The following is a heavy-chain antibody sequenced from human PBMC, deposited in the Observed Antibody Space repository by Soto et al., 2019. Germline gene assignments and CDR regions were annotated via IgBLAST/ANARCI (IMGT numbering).Heavy chain of an antibody. D-gene: IGHD6-13*01. CDR1: GYTFTRHY. Sequence: QVQLVQSGAEVKKPGASVKVSCKASGYTFTRHYIHWVRQAPGQGLEWMGIINSSGGHTYYAQKFQGRVTMISDPSTSTVYMELSSLRSEDTAVYYCARDLLAAGSDALDIWGQETMVTVSS. CDR3: ARDLLAAGSDALDI. V-gene: IGHV1-46*01. CDR2: INSSGGHT. J-gene: IGHJ3*02.